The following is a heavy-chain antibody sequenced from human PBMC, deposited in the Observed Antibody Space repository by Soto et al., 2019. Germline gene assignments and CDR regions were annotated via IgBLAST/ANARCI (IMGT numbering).Heavy chain of an antibody. J-gene: IGHJ3*02. CDR2: INHSGST. CDR1: GGSFSGYY. Sequence: QVQLQQWGAGLLKPSETLSLTCAVYGGSFSGYYWSWIRQPPVKGLEWIGEINHSGSTNYNPSLNGRGTISVDTSKNQFSLKLSSVTAADTAVYYCAREGGSYTDAFDIWGQGTMVTVSS. D-gene: IGHD1-26*01. CDR3: AREGGSYTDAFDI. V-gene: IGHV4-34*01.